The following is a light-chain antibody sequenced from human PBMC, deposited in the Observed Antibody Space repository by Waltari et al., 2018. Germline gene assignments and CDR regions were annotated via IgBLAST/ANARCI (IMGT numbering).Light chain of an antibody. CDR1: QSISSH. J-gene: IGKJ4*01. Sequence: EIVLTQSPATLSLSPGESATLSCWASQSISSHIAWYQHKPGQAPRLLVYDASNRATGIPARFSGSGSGTDFTLTIGSLEPEDFAVYYCQHGHTWPLSFGGGTKVEI. CDR3: QHGHTWPLS. V-gene: IGKV3-11*01. CDR2: DAS.